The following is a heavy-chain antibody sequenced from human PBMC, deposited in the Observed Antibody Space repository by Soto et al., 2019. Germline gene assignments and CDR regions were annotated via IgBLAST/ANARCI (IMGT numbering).Heavy chain of an antibody. V-gene: IGHV4-34*01. D-gene: IGHD3-22*01. J-gene: IGHJ6*02. Sequence: SETLSLTCAVYGGSFSGYYWSWIRQPPGKGLEWIGEINHSGSTNYNPSLKSRVTISVDTSKNQFSLKLSSVTAADTAVYYCARGRHYYDSSCYPWPYYYYYYGMDVWGQGTTVPVSS. CDR1: GGSFSGYY. CDR2: INHSGST. CDR3: ARGRHYYDSSCYPWPYYYYYYGMDV.